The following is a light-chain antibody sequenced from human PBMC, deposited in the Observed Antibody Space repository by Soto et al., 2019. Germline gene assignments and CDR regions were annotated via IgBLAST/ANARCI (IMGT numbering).Light chain of an antibody. Sequence: EIMLTQSPGTLSLSPGAAATLSCRACQSVSNNYLAWYPSKPGQAPRLIIYRASTRATGIPDRFSGRWSGTDCNLTISRLEAEDFAVYYCQQCGRSPLTLCGGTKVDIK. J-gene: IGKJ4*01. V-gene: IGKV3-20*01. CDR1: QSVSNNY. CDR2: RAS. CDR3: QQCGRSPLT.